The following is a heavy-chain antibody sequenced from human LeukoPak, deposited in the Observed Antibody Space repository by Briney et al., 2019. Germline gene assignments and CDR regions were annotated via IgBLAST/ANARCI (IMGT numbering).Heavy chain of an antibody. J-gene: IGHJ4*02. CDR2: ITPNSGGT. CDR1: GYTFTGYY. D-gene: IGHD2/OR15-2a*01. CDR3: ARGAVGTFHFDY. Sequence: ASVKVSCKASGYTFTGYYLHWVRQAPGQGLEWMGWITPNSGGTNYAQKFQGRVTMTRDTSISTAYMELSRLRSDDTAVYYCARGAVGTFHFDYWGQGTLVTVSS. V-gene: IGHV1-2*02.